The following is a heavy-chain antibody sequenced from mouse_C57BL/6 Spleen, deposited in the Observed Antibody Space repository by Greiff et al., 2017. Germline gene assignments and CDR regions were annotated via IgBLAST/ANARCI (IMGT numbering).Heavy chain of an antibody. D-gene: IGHD2-13*01. V-gene: IGHV1-54*01. CDR2: INPGSGGT. J-gene: IGHJ4*01. CDR1: GYAFTNYL. CDR3: ARLGEGYAMDY. Sequence: QVQLQQPGAELVRPGTSVKVSCKASGYAFTNYLIEWVKQRPGQGLEWIGVINPGSGGTNYNEKFKGKATLTADKSSSTAYMQLSSLTSEDSAVFFCARLGEGYAMDYWGQGTSVTVSS.